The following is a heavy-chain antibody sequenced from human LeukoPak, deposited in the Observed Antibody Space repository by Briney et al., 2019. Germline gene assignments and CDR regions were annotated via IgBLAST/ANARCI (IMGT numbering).Heavy chain of an antibody. D-gene: IGHD2-2*01. CDR1: RFTFSSYS. Sequence: GESLRLSCVASRFTFSSYSMNCVRQAPGKRLEWVSTICGSVGSPYYADSVQGRFTISRDNSKNTPYLQMNSLRTEDTAVYYCAKDSLRTLPAASFDYWGQGTLVTVSS. V-gene: IGHV3-23*01. CDR2: ICGSVGSP. J-gene: IGHJ4*02. CDR3: AKDSLRTLPAASFDY.